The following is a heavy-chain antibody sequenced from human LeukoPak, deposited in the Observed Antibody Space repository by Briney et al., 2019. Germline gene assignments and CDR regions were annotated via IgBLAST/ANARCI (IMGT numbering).Heavy chain of an antibody. D-gene: IGHD2-8*01. CDR3: ARLGTIGQPGVP. J-gene: IGHJ5*02. Sequence: SETLSLTCTVSGGSISSYYWSWIRQPAGKGLEWIGRIYTSGSTNYNPSLKSRLTISLDTSKNQFSLKLSSVTAADTAVYYCARLGTIGQPGVPWGQGTLVTVSS. CDR2: IYTSGST. CDR1: GGSISSYY. V-gene: IGHV4-4*07.